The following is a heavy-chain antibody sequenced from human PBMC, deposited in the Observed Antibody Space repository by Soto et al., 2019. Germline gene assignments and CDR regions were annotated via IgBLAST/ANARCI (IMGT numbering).Heavy chain of an antibody. V-gene: IGHV1-18*01. CDR2: ISAHNGKT. D-gene: IGHD1-1*01. Sequence: QVHLVQSGAEVKKPVASVKVSCKCSGYTFTTYGITWVRQAPGQGLEWTGWISAHNGKTNYAQKLQGIVTVTRDTSTSTAYMELRSLRSDDTAVYYCARGRYGDYWGQGALVTVSS. CDR1: GYTFTTYG. CDR3: ARGRYGDY. J-gene: IGHJ4*02.